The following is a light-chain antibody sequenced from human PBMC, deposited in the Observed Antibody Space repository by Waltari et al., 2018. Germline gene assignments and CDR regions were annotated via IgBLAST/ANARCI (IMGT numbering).Light chain of an antibody. CDR1: QSMSNW. CDR2: KAS. CDR3: QQYKSYPLT. Sequence: DIQMTQSPSTLSASVGDRVTITCRASQSMSNWLAWYQQKPGKAPKLLIYKASSLESGVPSRFSGSGSETEFTLTISSLQPDDFATYYCQQYKSYPLTFGGGTKVEIK. V-gene: IGKV1-5*03. J-gene: IGKJ4*01.